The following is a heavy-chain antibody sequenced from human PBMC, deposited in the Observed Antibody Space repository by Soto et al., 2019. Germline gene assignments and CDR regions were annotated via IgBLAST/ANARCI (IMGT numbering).Heavy chain of an antibody. CDR2: ISSNGEST. J-gene: IGHJ1*01. CDR3: AREVWVAGLLVGSGGFQH. CDR1: GFNFRSYA. D-gene: IGHD6-19*01. V-gene: IGHV3-23*01. Sequence: GGSLRLSCTASGFNFRSYAMSWVRQAPGKGLEWVSIISSNGESTYHTGATYYADSVRGRFTISRDNSKKTLYLQMSSLRADDTAVYYCAREVWVAGLLVGSGGFQHWGQGTLVTVSS.